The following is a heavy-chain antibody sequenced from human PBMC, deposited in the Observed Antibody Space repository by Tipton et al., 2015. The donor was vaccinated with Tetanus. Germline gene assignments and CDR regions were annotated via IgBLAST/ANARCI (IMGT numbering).Heavy chain of an antibody. Sequence: GEALVRGGYYWTWIRHLPGKGLEWIGYIYHTGAAHYNPSLKSRVTLSVDMSKNQFFLKMISMTAADTAVYYCASDPALMGNFDYWGQGTLVTVSS. CDR2: IYHTGAA. J-gene: IGHJ4*02. CDR1: GEALVRGGYY. CDR3: ASDPALMGNFDY. V-gene: IGHV4-31*02. D-gene: IGHD2-2*01.